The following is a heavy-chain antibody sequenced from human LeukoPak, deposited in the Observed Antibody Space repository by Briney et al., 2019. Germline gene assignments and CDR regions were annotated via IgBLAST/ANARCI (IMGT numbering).Heavy chain of an antibody. J-gene: IGHJ4*02. V-gene: IGHV1-69*13. CDR3: ARGELSGYYFDY. D-gene: IGHD3-22*01. CDR1: GGTFSNYA. CDR2: TIPIFVTT. Sequence: SVKVSCKASGGTFSNYAISWVRQAPGQGLEWMGGTIPIFVTTNYAQRFQGRVTITANESTNTAYMELSSLRSEDTAVYNCARGELSGYYFDYWGQGTLVTVSS.